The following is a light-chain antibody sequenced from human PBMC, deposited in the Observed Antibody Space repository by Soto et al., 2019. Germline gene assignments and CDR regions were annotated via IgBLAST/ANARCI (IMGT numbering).Light chain of an antibody. V-gene: IGLV2-14*01. Sequence: QSALTQPASVSGSPGQSITISCTGTSSDVGGYNYVSWYQQHPGKAPKLMIYDVSNRPSGVSNRFSGSKSGNTASLTISGLHAEDAADYYSSSYTSSRTLRLGAGTKPTV. J-gene: IGLJ2*01. CDR3: SSYTSSRTLR. CDR1: SSDVGGYNY. CDR2: DVS.